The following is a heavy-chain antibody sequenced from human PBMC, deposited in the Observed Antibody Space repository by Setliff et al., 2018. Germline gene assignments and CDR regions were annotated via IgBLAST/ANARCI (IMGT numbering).Heavy chain of an antibody. V-gene: IGHV3-66*01. D-gene: IGHD1-1*01. Sequence: PGGSLRLSCAASGFTFSSYWMSWVRQAPGKGLEWVSVIYSGGSTYYADSVKGRFTISRDNSKNTLYLQMNSLRAEDTAVYYCARDHNYAYDCWGQGTLVTVSS. CDR2: IYSGGST. CDR1: GFTFSSYW. CDR3: ARDHNYAYDC. J-gene: IGHJ4*02.